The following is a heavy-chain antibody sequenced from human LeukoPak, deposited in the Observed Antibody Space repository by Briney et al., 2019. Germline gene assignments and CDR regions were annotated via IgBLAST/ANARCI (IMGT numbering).Heavy chain of an antibody. J-gene: IGHJ6*04. Sequence: TSETLSLTCAVYGGSFSGYYWSWIRQPAGKGLEWIGRIYTTGSASYNPSLKSRVTISLDTSKNQFSLKLSSVTAADTGVYYCARQDVWGNGTTVTVSS. CDR2: IYTTGSA. CDR3: ARQDV. CDR1: GGSFSGYY. V-gene: IGHV4-59*10.